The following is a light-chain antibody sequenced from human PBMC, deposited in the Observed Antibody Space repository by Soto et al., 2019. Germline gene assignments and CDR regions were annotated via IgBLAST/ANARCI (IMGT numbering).Light chain of an antibody. J-gene: IGKJ1*01. Sequence: DTQMTQSPSTLSASVGDRVTITCRASQSISSWLAWYQQKPGKAPKLLIYAASSLESGVPSRFSGSRSGTDFTLTISSLQPDDFATYYCQHYNSNPWTFGQGTKVEVK. CDR2: AAS. CDR3: QHYNSNPWT. CDR1: QSISSW. V-gene: IGKV1-5*01.